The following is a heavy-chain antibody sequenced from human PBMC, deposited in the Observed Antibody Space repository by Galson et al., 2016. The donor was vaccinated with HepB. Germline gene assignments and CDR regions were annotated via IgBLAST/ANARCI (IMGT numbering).Heavy chain of an antibody. Sequence: QSGAEVKKPGESLKISCKGSGYSFTTYWIGWVRQMPGKGLEWMGMIYPGDSDTRYSPSFQGQVIISADQSINTAYLQWSSLKASDTAMYYCARTVSIAAAGGADYWGQGTLVTVSS. CDR2: IYPGDSDT. CDR1: GYSFTTYW. D-gene: IGHD6-13*01. CDR3: ARTVSIAAAGGADY. V-gene: IGHV5-51*01. J-gene: IGHJ4*02.